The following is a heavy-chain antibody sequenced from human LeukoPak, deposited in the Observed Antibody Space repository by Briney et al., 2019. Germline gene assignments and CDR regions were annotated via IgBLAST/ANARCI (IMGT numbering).Heavy chain of an antibody. D-gene: IGHD4-23*01. CDR1: GNPFGKFA. J-gene: IGHJ4*02. CDR3: ATHPGPYGANPFNS. CDR2: IIGGGPSK. V-gene: IGHV3-23*01. Sequence: GALRLFREGSGNPFGKFALSLVRQASGPGLELVPTIIGGGPSKFYADSVKGRFTVSRDNSKSSLFLHMTNLRAEDTAIYYCATHPGPYGANPFNSWGQGALVTVAS.